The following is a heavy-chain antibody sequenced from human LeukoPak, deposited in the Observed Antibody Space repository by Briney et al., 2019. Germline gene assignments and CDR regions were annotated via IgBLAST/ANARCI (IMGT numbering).Heavy chain of an antibody. Sequence: SETLSLTCTVSGGSISSYYWSWIRQPPGKGLEWIGYIYYSGSTNYNPSPKSRVTISVDTSKNQFSLKLSSVTAADTAVYYCASSYYDILTGSYYYYMDVWGKGTTVTVSS. CDR3: ASSYYDILTGSYYYYMDV. V-gene: IGHV4-59*01. CDR2: IYYSGST. CDR1: GGSISSYY. J-gene: IGHJ6*03. D-gene: IGHD3-9*01.